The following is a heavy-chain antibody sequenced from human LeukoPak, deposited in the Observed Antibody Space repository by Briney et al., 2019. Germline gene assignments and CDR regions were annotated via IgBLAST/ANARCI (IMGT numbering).Heavy chain of an antibody. CDR2: INHSGST. CDR3: ARRGVNWFDP. CDR1: GGSFSGYS. Sequence: KPSETLSLTCAVYGGSFSGYSWTWIRQPPGKGLEWIGEINHSGSTNYNPSLKSRVTISVDRSKNQFSLKLSSVTAADTAMYFCARRGVNWFDPWGQGTLVTVSS. J-gene: IGHJ5*02. V-gene: IGHV4-34*01.